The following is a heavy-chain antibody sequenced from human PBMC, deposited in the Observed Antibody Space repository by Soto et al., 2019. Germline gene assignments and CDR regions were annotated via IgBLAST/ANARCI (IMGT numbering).Heavy chain of an antibody. D-gene: IGHD5-18*01. CDR2: IIPIFGTA. CDR1: GGTFSSYA. CDR3: ARGSYGYTNFDY. J-gene: IGHJ4*02. V-gene: IGHV1-69*13. Sequence: ASVKVSCKASGGTFSSYAISWVRQAPGQGLEWMGGIIPIFGTANYAQKFQGRVTITADESTSTAYMELSSLRSEDTAVYYCARGSYGYTNFDYWGQGTLVTVSS.